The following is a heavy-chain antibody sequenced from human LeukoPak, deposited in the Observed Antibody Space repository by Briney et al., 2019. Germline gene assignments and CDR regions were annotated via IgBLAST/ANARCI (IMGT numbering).Heavy chain of an antibody. Sequence: SETLSLTCAVYGGSFSGYYWSWIRQPPGKGLEWIGEINHSGSTNYNPSLKSRVTISVDTPKNQFSLKLSSVTAADTAVYYCARDSGTTGEVKFDLWGQGTLVTVSS. CDR1: GGSFSGYY. J-gene: IGHJ5*02. V-gene: IGHV4-34*01. CDR2: INHSGST. CDR3: ARDSGTTGEVKFDL. D-gene: IGHD3-10*01.